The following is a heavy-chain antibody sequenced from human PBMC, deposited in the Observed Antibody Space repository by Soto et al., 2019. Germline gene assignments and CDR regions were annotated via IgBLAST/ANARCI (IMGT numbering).Heavy chain of an antibody. CDR1: GFTFSSYA. V-gene: IGHV3-23*01. Sequence: PGASLRLSCAASGFTFSSYAMSWVRQAPGKGLEWVSAISGSGGSTYYADSVKGRFTISRDNSKNTLYLQMNSLRAEDTAVYYCAKDGGRYFDWLPQHFDYWGQGTLVTVSS. D-gene: IGHD3-9*01. J-gene: IGHJ4*02. CDR2: ISGSGGST. CDR3: AKDGGRYFDWLPQHFDY.